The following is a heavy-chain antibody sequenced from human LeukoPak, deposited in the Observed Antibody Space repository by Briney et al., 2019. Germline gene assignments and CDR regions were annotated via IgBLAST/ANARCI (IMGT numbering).Heavy chain of an antibody. CDR2: ITNSGNTM. CDR1: GFIFSDHY. CDR3: ARGAGPPFDH. V-gene: IGHV3-11*01. Sequence: TGGSLRLSCAASGFIFSDHYMSWIRQAPGKGLEWISYITNSGNTMYYADSVKGRFTISRDNAKKSLYLQMNSLRDADTAVYYCARGAGPPFDHWGQGTLVTVSS. J-gene: IGHJ5*02.